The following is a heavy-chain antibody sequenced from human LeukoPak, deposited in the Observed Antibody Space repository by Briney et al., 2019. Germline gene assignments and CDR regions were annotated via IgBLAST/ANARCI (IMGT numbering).Heavy chain of an antibody. CDR3: AKYGKSGWSIDN. D-gene: IGHD6-19*01. Sequence: SETLSLTCTVSGGSIGGDYWTRIRQPPGKGLQYIGYIYHTGATNYNPSLKSRVTMSVDTSKNQFSLKLNSVTAADTAVYFCAKYGKSGWSIDNWGQGTLVTVSS. J-gene: IGHJ4*02. V-gene: IGHV4-59*08. CDR1: GGSIGGDY. CDR2: IYHTGAT.